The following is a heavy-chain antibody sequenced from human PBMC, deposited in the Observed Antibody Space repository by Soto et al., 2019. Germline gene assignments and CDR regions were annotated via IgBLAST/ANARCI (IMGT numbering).Heavy chain of an antibody. CDR1: GFTFSDYY. Sequence: GGSLRLSCAASGFTFSDYYMSWIRQAPGKGLEWVSYISSSSYTNYADSVKGRFTISRDNAKNSLYLQMNSLRAEDTAVYYCARAHGGSWVFRFDYWGQGTLVTVSS. D-gene: IGHD6-13*01. CDR2: ISSSSYT. J-gene: IGHJ4*02. V-gene: IGHV3-11*06. CDR3: ARAHGGSWVFRFDY.